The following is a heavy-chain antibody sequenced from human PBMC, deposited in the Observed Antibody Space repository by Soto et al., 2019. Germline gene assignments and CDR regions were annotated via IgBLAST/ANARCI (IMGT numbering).Heavy chain of an antibody. CDR3: AREASGYDF. CDR2: IIPVFGIP. CDR1: GGTFSSFG. D-gene: IGHD5-12*01. V-gene: IGHV1-69*13. Sequence: GASVKVSCKASGGTFSSFGISWVRQAPGQGLEWMGGIIPVFGIPNYAQRFRGRLTITADESTNTSYMELIDLTSEDTAVYYCAREASGYDFWGQGTQVTVSS. J-gene: IGHJ1*01.